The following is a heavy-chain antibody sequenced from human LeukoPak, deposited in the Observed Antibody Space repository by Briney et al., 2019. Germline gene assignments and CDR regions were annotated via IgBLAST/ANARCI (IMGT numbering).Heavy chain of an antibody. V-gene: IGHV1-8*01. CDR2: MNPNSGNT. Sequence: GASVKVSCKASGYTFTSYDINWVRQATGQGLEWMGWMNPNSGNTGYAQKFQGRVTMTRNTSISTAYMELSSLRSEDTAVYYCAGVLGPQWLVGDYYYGMDVWGQGTTVTVSS. CDR3: AGVLGPQWLVGDYYYGMDV. D-gene: IGHD6-19*01. J-gene: IGHJ6*02. CDR1: GYTFTSYD.